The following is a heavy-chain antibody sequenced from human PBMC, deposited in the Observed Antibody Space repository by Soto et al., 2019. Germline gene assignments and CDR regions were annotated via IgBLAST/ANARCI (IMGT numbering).Heavy chain of an antibody. CDR1: GFTFSSYA. Sequence: GGSLRLSCAASGFTFSSYAMSWVRQAPGKGLEWVSAISGSGGSTSYADSVKGRFTISRDNSKNTRYLQMNSLRAEDTAVYYCATFGPTIFGVVITNDYWGQGTLVTVSS. D-gene: IGHD3-3*01. V-gene: IGHV3-23*01. CDR3: ATFGPTIFGVVITNDY. CDR2: ISGSGGST. J-gene: IGHJ4*02.